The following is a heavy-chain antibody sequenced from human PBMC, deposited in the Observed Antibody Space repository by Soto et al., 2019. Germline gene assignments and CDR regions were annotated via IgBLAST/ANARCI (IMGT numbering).Heavy chain of an antibody. CDR2: IWYDGSSK. Sequence: GGSLRLSCAASGFTFSSYGMHWVRQAPGKGLEWVAVIWYDGSSKYYADSVKGRFTISRDNSKNTLYLQMNSLRAEDTAVYYCARNYDSSGYYYEEDFDYWGQGTLVTVSS. D-gene: IGHD3-22*01. J-gene: IGHJ4*02. CDR1: GFTFSSYG. CDR3: ARNYDSSGYYYEEDFDY. V-gene: IGHV3-33*01.